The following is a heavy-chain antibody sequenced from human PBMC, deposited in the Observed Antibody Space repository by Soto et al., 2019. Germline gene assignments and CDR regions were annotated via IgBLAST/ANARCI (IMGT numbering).Heavy chain of an antibody. Sequence: QVQLVESGGVVVQPGRSLRLSCAASGFTFSNYAMHWVRQAPGKGREWVAVISYDGSNKYYEDSLKGRFTISTDKSMNTLHMQMNSLRAEDTAVYYCARDSEGQFDYWGQGTLVTVSS. CDR3: ARDSEGQFDY. V-gene: IGHV3-30-3*01. CDR2: ISYDGSNK. J-gene: IGHJ4*02. CDR1: GFTFSNYA.